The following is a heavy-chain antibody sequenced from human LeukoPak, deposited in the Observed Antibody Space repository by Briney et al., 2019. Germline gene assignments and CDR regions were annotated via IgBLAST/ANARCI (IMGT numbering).Heavy chain of an antibody. D-gene: IGHD3-3*01. Sequence: ASVKVSCKASGYTFTGYYMHWVRQAPGQGLEWMGWINPNSGATDYAQTFQGRVTMTRDTSITTAYMELSRLKSDDTAVYYCARGGALYYDFWDWGQGTLVTVSS. V-gene: IGHV1-2*02. CDR2: INPNSGAT. CDR1: GYTFTGYY. J-gene: IGHJ4*02. CDR3: ARGGALYYDFWD.